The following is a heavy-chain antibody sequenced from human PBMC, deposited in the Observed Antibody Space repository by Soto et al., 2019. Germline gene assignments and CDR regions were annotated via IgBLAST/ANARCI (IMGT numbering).Heavy chain of an antibody. V-gene: IGHV3-15*07. D-gene: IGHD3-9*01. Sequence: GGSLRLCCAASGFIFSDAWINWVRQAPGKGLEWVGRIKSKTDGGTTDFAAPVKGRFAISRDDSRDVVYMEMYSLKTDDTAVYFCTTDSLFTGQLVRMDNWGHGTLVTVSS. CDR2: IKSKTDGGTT. CDR1: GFIFSDAW. CDR3: TTDSLFTGQLVRMDN. J-gene: IGHJ4*01.